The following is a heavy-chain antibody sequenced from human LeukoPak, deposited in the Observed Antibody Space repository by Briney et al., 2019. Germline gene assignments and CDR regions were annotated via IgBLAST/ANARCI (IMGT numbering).Heavy chain of an antibody. J-gene: IGHJ4*02. CDR2: IKSKNDGGTT. Sequence: GGSLRLPCAASGFTFSNAWMSWVRQSPGKGLEWVGRIKSKNDGGTTDYAAPVKGRFTISRDDSKNTLYLQMNSLKTEDTAVYYCTSIVVVTAILNYWGQGTLVTVSS. CDR3: TSIVVVTAILNY. D-gene: IGHD2-21*02. CDR1: GFTFSNAW. V-gene: IGHV3-15*01.